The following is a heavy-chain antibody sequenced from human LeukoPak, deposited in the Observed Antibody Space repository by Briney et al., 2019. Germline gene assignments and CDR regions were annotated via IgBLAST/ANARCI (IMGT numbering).Heavy chain of an antibody. J-gene: IGHJ4*02. CDR2: ISWNSGSI. D-gene: IGHD6-19*01. CDR1: GFTFDDYA. CDR3: AKEYSSGWYYFNY. V-gene: IGHV3-9*01. Sequence: PGGSLRLSCVASGFTFDDYAMHWVRQAPGKGLEWVSGISWNSGSIGYADSVKGRFTISRDNAKNSLYLQMNSLRAEDTALYYCAKEYSSGWYYFNYWGQGTLVTVSS.